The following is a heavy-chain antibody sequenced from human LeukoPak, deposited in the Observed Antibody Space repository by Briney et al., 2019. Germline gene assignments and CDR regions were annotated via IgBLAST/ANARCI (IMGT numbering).Heavy chain of an antibody. Sequence: SETLSLTCAVYGGSFSGYYWSWIRQPPGKGLEWIGEINHSGSTNYNPSLKSRVTISVDTSKNQFSLKLSSVTAADTAVYYCASSGWGVFDYWGQGTLVTVSS. D-gene: IGHD6-19*01. J-gene: IGHJ4*02. CDR1: GGSFSGYY. CDR2: INHSGST. CDR3: ASSGWGVFDY. V-gene: IGHV4-34*01.